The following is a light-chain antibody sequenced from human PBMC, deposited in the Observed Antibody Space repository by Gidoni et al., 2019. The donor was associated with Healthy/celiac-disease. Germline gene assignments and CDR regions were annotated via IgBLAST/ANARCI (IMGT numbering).Light chain of an antibody. Sequence: DIQMTQSPSTLSASVGDRVTIPCRASQSISSWLAWYQQKPGKAPKRLSYKASSLESGVPSRFSGSGSGTEFTLTISSLQPDDFATYYCQQYNSYSRTFGQGTKVEIK. CDR3: QQYNSYSRT. J-gene: IGKJ1*01. CDR1: QSISSW. V-gene: IGKV1-5*03. CDR2: KAS.